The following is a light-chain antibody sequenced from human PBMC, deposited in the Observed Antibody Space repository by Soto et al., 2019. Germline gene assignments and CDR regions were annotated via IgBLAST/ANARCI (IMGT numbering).Light chain of an antibody. CDR2: TNT. V-gene: IGLV1-44*01. CDR3: AAWDDNLYV. Sequence: QLVLTQPPSASGTPGQTITISCSGSTSNIGKNSVSWYQQLPGTAPKLLIYTNTQRPLGVPVRFSGSKSGTSASLAISGLQSDDEADYYCAAWDDNLYVFGTGTKLTVL. J-gene: IGLJ1*01. CDR1: TSNIGKNS.